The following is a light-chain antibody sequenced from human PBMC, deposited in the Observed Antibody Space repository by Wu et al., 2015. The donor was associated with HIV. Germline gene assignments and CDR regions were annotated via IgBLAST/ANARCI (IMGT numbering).Light chain of an antibody. Sequence: DIHMTQSPSTVSASVGDRVTITCRASQSISNWLAWYQQKPGKAPKLLIYKASSLESGVPSRFSGSGSGTEFTLTISSLQSEDFAVYYCQQYKNWIRTFGQGTKVEIK. CDR2: KAS. V-gene: IGKV1-5*03. CDR3: QQYKNWIRT. CDR1: QSISNW. J-gene: IGKJ1*01.